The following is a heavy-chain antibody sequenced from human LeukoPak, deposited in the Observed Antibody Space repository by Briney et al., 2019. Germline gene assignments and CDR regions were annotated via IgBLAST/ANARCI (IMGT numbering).Heavy chain of an antibody. Sequence: PGGSLRLSCAASGFTFSSYGMHWVRQAPGKGLEWVAVISYDGTTKYYADSVKGRFTISRDNSKNTLYLQMNSLRAEDTAVYYCAKGEKRVVPAAIFGTFDYWGQGTLVTVSS. CDR2: ISYDGTTK. V-gene: IGHV3-30*18. J-gene: IGHJ4*02. CDR1: GFTFSSYG. D-gene: IGHD2-2*02. CDR3: AKGEKRVVPAAIFGTFDY.